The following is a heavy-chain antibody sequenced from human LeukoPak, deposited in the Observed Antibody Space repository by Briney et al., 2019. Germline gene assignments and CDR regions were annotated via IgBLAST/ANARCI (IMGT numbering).Heavy chain of an antibody. Sequence: SQTLSLXCTVSGGSISSGDYYWSWSRQPPGKGLEWIGYIYYSGSTYYNPSLKSRVTISVDTSKNQFSLKLSSVTAADTAVYYYAREDGDYSLDYWGQGTLVTVSS. CDR1: GGSISSGDYY. D-gene: IGHD4-17*01. CDR3: AREDGDYSLDY. V-gene: IGHV4-30-4*08. CDR2: IYYSGST. J-gene: IGHJ4*02.